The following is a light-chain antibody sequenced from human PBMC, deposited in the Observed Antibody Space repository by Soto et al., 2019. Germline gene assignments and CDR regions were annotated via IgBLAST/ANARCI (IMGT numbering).Light chain of an antibody. Sequence: QSALTQPPSASGSPGQSVTISCTGTSSDIGGYNYVSWYQQHPGKAPKLLISEVNKRPSGVPDRFSGSKSDNTASLTVSGPQAEDEADYYCSSNTGNNNWVFGGGTKVTVL. J-gene: IGLJ3*02. CDR1: SSDIGGYNY. CDR3: SSNTGNNNWV. CDR2: EVN. V-gene: IGLV2-8*01.